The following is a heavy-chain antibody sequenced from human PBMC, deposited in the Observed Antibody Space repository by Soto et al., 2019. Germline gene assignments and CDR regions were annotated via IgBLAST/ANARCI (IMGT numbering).Heavy chain of an antibody. Sequence: SLRASCAASAFTFRNAWLNWVRQAPGEGLEWVCRIKSKTDGGTTDYAAPVKGRFTISRDDSKNTLYLQMNSLKTEDTAVYYCTTGFPSIAAAGTDFDYWGQGTLVTVSS. CDR3: TTGFPSIAAAGTDFDY. J-gene: IGHJ4*02. CDR1: AFTFRNAW. V-gene: IGHV3-15*07. CDR2: IKSKTDGGTT. D-gene: IGHD6-13*01.